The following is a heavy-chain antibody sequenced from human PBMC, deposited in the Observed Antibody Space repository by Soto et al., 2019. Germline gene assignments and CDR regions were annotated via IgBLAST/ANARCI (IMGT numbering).Heavy chain of an antibody. Sequence: AGGSLRLSCAASGFTFSSHGIHWVRQAPGKGLEWVAVIWYDGSNKYYPDSVKGRFTISRDNSKNTVYLQMNSLRAEDTAVYYCARMYGYYFDYWGQGTLVTVSS. CDR1: GFTFSSHG. J-gene: IGHJ4*02. CDR3: ARMYGYYFDY. D-gene: IGHD2-8*01. CDR2: IWYDGSNK. V-gene: IGHV3-33*01.